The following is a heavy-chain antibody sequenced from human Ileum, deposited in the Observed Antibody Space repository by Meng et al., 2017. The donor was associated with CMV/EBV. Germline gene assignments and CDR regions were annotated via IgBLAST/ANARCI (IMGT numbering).Heavy chain of an antibody. V-gene: IGHV3-7*01. CDR3: ASTGPLYGLYFCY. Sequence: GGSLRLSCAASEFAFSRYWMSWVRRAPGKGLEWVAKTNEDGSDKYYVDSVKGRFTIFRDNAKNSVYLQMNSLRAEDTAVYYCASTGPLYGLYFCYWGQGTLVTVSS. CDR2: TNEDGSDK. D-gene: IGHD2-8*01. J-gene: IGHJ4*02. CDR1: EFAFSRYW.